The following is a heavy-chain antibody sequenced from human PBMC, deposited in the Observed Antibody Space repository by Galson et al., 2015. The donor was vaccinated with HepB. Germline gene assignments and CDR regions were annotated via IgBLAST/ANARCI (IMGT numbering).Heavy chain of an antibody. Sequence: SVKVSCKASGYTFTSFYIHWVRQAPGQGLEWMGIINPGGGSTDYAQKFQGRVTMTRDTSTSSVYMELSSLGSEDTAVYYCARDPRSGLYYMDVWGKGTTVTVSS. CDR1: GYTFTSFY. CDR2: INPGGGST. CDR3: ARDPRSGLYYMDV. J-gene: IGHJ6*03. V-gene: IGHV1-46*01.